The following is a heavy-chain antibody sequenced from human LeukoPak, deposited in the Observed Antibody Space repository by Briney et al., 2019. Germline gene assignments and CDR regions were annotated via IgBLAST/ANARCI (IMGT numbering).Heavy chain of an antibody. J-gene: IGHJ4*02. V-gene: IGHV4-59*01. CDR1: GGSISSYY. CDR3: ARAIVATIWAHFDY. Sequence: SETLSLTCTVSGGSISSYYWSWIRQPPGKGLEWIGYIYYSGSTNYNPSLKSRVTISVDTSKNQFSLKLSSVTAADTAVYYCARAIVATIWAHFDYWGQETLVTVSS. D-gene: IGHD5-12*01. CDR2: IYYSGST.